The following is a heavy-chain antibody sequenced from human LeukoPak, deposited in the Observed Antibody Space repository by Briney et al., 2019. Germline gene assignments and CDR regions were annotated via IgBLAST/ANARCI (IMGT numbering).Heavy chain of an antibody. D-gene: IGHD6-19*01. CDR1: GFTFGSYA. J-gene: IGHJ4*02. V-gene: IGHV3-23*01. Sequence: GGSLRLSCEASGFTFGSYAMYWVRQAPGKGLEWVAGIFGSGGSAHYADSAKGRFTISRDNSKNTVYLQINSLRAEDTAVYYCGKTTTGYSSGQKPAWPVDYWGQGTPVTVSS. CDR3: GKTTTGYSSGQKPAWPVDY. CDR2: IFGSGGSA.